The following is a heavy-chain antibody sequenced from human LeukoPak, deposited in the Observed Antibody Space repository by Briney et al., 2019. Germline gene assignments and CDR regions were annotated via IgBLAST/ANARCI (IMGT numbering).Heavy chain of an antibody. D-gene: IGHD3-10*01. CDR1: GFTFSTYW. V-gene: IGHV3-74*01. CDR3: ARIGGSGSYSGHYFDH. J-gene: IGHJ4*02. CDR2: ISTDGSVT. Sequence: PAGSLRLSCAASGFTFSTYWMHWVRRAPRKGLVWVSRISTDGSVTSYADSVKGRFTISRDNAKNTMYLQMNSLRAEDTAVYYCARIGGSGSYSGHYFDHWGQGTLVTVSS.